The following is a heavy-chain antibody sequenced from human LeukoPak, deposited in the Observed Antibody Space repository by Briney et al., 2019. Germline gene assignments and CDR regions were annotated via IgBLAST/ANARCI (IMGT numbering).Heavy chain of an antibody. J-gene: IGHJ4*02. CDR2: IKYDGTHK. D-gene: IGHD3-22*01. V-gene: IGHV3-7*01. CDR3: ASSHDSSGND. CDR1: GISFSSYW. Sequence: GGSLRLSCVASGISFSSYWMAWVRQAPGKGLEWVANIKYDGTHKFYADSVKGRFTISRDNAKNSLFLEMNSLRADDTAVNFCASSHDSSGNDWGQGTLVTVSS.